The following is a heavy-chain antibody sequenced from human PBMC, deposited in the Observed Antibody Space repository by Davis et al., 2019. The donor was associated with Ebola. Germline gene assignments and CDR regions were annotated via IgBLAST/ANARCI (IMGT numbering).Heavy chain of an antibody. Sequence: GESLKISCAVSGVTFRNYVMSWVRQAPGKGLEWVSYISSSGSTIYYADSVKGRFTISRDNAKNSLYLQMNSLRAEDTAVYYCASYSSSSHGWGQGTLVTVSS. J-gene: IGHJ4*02. CDR2: ISSSGSTI. V-gene: IGHV3-11*01. CDR1: GVTFRNYV. D-gene: IGHD6-13*01. CDR3: ASYSSSSHG.